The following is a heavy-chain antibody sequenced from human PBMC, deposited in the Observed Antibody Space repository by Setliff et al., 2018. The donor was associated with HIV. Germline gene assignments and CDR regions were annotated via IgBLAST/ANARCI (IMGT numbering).Heavy chain of an antibody. Sequence: ASVKVSCKASGYTSTSYGISWVRQAPGQGLEWMGWISAYNGNTNYAQKLQGRVTMTTDTSTSTAYMELRSLRSDDTAVYYCARESSTGYYYEGPFDVWGQGTMVTVTS. D-gene: IGHD3-22*01. CDR3: ARESSTGYYYEGPFDV. CDR1: GYTSTSYG. V-gene: IGHV1-18*01. J-gene: IGHJ3*01. CDR2: ISAYNGNT.